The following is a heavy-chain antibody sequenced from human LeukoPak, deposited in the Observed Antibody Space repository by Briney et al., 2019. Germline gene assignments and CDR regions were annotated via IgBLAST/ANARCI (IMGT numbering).Heavy chain of an antibody. CDR1: GASVSSGSHY. V-gene: IGHV4-61*01. D-gene: IGHD4-23*01. J-gene: IGHJ4*02. CDR2: FCCSGST. Sequence: TSETLSLTCTVSGASVSSGSHYWSWIRQAPGKGLWWIGYFCCSGSTNYNPSLKSRVTISVDTSKNQFSLKVTSVTAADTAVYYCAKAVAAVSLDSWGQGTLVTVSS. CDR3: AKAVAAVSLDS.